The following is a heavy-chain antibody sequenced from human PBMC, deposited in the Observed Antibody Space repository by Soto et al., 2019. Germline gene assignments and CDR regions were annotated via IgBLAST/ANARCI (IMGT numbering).Heavy chain of an antibody. J-gene: IGHJ3*02. CDR2: IIPIFGTA. D-gene: IGHD1-26*01. Sequence: ASVKLSCKASGGTFSSYAISWVRQAPGQGLEWMGGIIPIFGTANYAQKFQGRVTITADESTSTAYMELSSLRSEDTAVYYCAVGAPRILDIWGQGTMVTVSS. CDR1: GGTFSSYA. CDR3: AVGAPRILDI. V-gene: IGHV1-69*13.